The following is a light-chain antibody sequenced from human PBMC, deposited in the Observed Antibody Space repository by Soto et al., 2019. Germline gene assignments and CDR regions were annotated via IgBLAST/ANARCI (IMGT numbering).Light chain of an antibody. J-gene: IGLJ2*01. Sequence: QAVVTQEPSLTVSPGGTVTLTCDSSTGAVTSGHYPFWFQQKPGQAPRTLIYDTSNKHSWTPARFSGSLLGGKAALTLSGAQPEDEADYYCLLSYSGARVFGGGTQLPVL. CDR2: DTS. CDR1: TGAVTSGHY. V-gene: IGLV7-46*01. CDR3: LLSYSGARV.